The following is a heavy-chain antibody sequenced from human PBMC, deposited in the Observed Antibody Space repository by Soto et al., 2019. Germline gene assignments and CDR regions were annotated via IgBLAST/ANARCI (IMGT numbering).Heavy chain of an antibody. J-gene: IGHJ5*02. CDR3: ARDRYGSSGWFGP. CDR2: TYYRSRFFS. CDR1: GDNVSSYSAA. D-gene: IGHD6-6*01. V-gene: IGHV6-1*01. Sequence: SQTLSLTCAVSGDNVSSYSAALNWIRQSPSGGLEWLGRTYYRSRFFSDYADSVKSRIIINPDTSKNQFSLQLKSVTPEDTAVYYCARDRYGSSGWFGPWGQGTPVTVSS.